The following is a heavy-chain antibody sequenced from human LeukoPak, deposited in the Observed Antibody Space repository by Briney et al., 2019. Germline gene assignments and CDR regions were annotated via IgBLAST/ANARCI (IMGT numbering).Heavy chain of an antibody. CDR2: VYYDGRT. Sequence: PSETLSLTCTVFDASISSYYWTWIRQPPGEGLEWIGWVYYDGRTSSNPSLKSRVTMSLDTSKNHFSLRLSSVTTADSAVYYCVRSDNRYVQALWGRGTLVTVSS. CDR3: VRSDNRYVQAL. D-gene: IGHD3-16*02. V-gene: IGHV4-59*01. J-gene: IGHJ2*01. CDR1: DASISSYY.